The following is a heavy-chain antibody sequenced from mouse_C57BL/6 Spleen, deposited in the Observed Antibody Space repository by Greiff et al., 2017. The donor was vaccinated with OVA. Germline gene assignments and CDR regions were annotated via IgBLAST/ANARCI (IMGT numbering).Heavy chain of an antibody. Sequence: VQLQQSGPELVKPGASVKISCKASGYSFTGYYMNWVKQSPEKSLEWIGEINPSTGGTTYNQKFKAKATLTVDKSSSTAYMQLKSLTSEDSAVYYCARAVYYSNLGFAYWGQGTLVTVSA. CDR3: ARAVYYSNLGFAY. CDR1: GYSFTGYY. D-gene: IGHD2-5*01. J-gene: IGHJ3*01. CDR2: INPSTGGT. V-gene: IGHV1-42*01.